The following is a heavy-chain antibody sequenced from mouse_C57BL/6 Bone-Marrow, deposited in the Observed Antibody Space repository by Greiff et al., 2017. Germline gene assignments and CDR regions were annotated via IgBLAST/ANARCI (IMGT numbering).Heavy chain of an antibody. Sequence: QVQLQQSGAELARPGASVKLSCTASGYTFTSYGISWVKQRTGQGLEWIGEIYPRSGNTYYNENFKGKATLTADKSSSTAYMELRSLTSEGSAVYVGARRGCYYGSRLSMDYWGQGTSVTVSS. J-gene: IGHJ4*01. CDR3: ARRGCYYGSRLSMDY. D-gene: IGHD1-1*01. CDR1: GYTFTSYG. V-gene: IGHV1-81*01. CDR2: IYPRSGNT.